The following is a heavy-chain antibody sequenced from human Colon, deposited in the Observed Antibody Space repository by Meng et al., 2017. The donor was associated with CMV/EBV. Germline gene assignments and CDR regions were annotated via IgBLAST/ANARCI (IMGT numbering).Heavy chain of an antibody. CDR2: ISTKNGNT. J-gene: IGHJ2*01. D-gene: IGHD5-12*01. CDR1: GYTFTNYG. CDR3: ARDPVATSGRYFDL. Sequence: AYGYTFTNYGFSWIRQARGQGPEWMGWISTKNGNTNYAQKFQGRVTMTIETSTNTAYMELRSLRSDDTAFYYCARDPVATSGRYFDLWGRGTLVTVSS. V-gene: IGHV1-18*01.